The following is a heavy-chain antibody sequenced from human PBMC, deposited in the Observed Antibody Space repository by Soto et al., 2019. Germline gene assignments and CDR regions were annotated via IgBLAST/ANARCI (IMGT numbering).Heavy chain of an antibody. D-gene: IGHD3-10*01. Sequence: QVLLQESGPGLVKPSQTLSLTCTVSGGSISSGDYDWNWIRQPPGKGLECIGYIYYRGSTYYNPSLESPATISEDTYKNHFSLKLSSVTAADTAVYYCTRDRGVNYFYLGLDVWGQGSTVTDSS. CDR1: GGSISSGDYD. CDR2: IYYRGST. CDR3: TRDRGVNYFYLGLDV. V-gene: IGHV4-30-4*01. J-gene: IGHJ6*02.